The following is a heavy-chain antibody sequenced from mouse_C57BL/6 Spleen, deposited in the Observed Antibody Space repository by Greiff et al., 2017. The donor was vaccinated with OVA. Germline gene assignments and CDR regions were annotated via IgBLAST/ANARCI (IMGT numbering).Heavy chain of an antibody. J-gene: IGHJ2*01. Sequence: EVKLVESGPGLVKPSQSLSLTCSVTGYSITSGYYWNWIRQFPGNKLEWMGYISYDGSNNYNPSLKNRISITRDTSKNQFFLKLNSVTTEDTATYYCARDGSSYVGFDYWGQGTTLTVSS. V-gene: IGHV3-6*01. CDR2: ISYDGSN. CDR1: GYSITSGYY. D-gene: IGHD1-1*01. CDR3: ARDGSSYVGFDY.